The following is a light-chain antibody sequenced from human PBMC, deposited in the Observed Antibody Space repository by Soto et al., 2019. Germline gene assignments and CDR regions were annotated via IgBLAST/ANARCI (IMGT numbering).Light chain of an antibody. CDR2: DAS. J-gene: IGKJ4*01. Sequence: EVVLTQSPGTLSLSPGERATLSCRASQSVKSNSLAWYQQKPGRGTRLLISDASSRATGIPDRFSGSGSGTDFTLSISRLEPEDFAVYYCQQYSSTPLTFGGGTKVEIK. CDR1: QSVKSNS. V-gene: IGKV3-20*01. CDR3: QQYSSTPLT.